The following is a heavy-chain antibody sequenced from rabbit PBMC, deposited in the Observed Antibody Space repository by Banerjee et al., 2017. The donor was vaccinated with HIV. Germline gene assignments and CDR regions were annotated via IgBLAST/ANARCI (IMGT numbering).Heavy chain of an antibody. V-gene: IGHV1S40*01. D-gene: IGHD7-1*01. Sequence: QSLEESGGGLVTPGGTLTLTCKASGSDISSYNMCWVRQAPGKGLEWIGCIYIGNGGTYYASWAKGRFTISEPSSTTVTLQMTSLTVADTATYFCARGGNTAGDGAALWGPGTLVTVS. CDR2: IYIGNGGT. CDR3: ARGGNTAGDGAAL. CDR1: GSDISSYN. J-gene: IGHJ4*01.